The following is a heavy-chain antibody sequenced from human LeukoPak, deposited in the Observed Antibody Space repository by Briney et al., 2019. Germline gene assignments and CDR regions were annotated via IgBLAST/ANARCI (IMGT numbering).Heavy chain of an antibody. Sequence: PGGSLRLSCAASGFTFSSYWMSWVRQAPGEGLEWVANIKQDGSEKYYVDSVKGRFTISRDNAKNSLYLQMNSLRAEDTAVYYCAKVSPVVRGSGNYYFDYWGQGTLVTVSS. V-gene: IGHV3-7*03. J-gene: IGHJ4*02. CDR3: AKVSPVVRGSGNYYFDY. CDR2: IKQDGSEK. CDR1: GFTFSSYW. D-gene: IGHD3-10*01.